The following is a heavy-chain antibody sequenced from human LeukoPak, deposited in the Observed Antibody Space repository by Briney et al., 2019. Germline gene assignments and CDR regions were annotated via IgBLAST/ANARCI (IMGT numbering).Heavy chain of an antibody. Sequence: SETLSLTCTVSGGSISSYYWSWIRQPAGKGLEWIGRIYTSGSTNYNPSLKSRVTMSVDTSKNQFSLKLSSVTAADTAVYYCARDQIIAVAGTNWFDPWGQGTLVTVSS. D-gene: IGHD6-19*01. CDR1: GGSISSYY. V-gene: IGHV4-4*07. CDR3: ARDQIIAVAGTNWFDP. J-gene: IGHJ5*02. CDR2: IYTSGST.